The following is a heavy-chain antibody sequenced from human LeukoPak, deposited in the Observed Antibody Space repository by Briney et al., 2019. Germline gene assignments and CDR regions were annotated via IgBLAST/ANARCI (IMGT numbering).Heavy chain of an antibody. Sequence: GGSLRLSCAASGFTFGVYGMSWVRQVPGKGLEWVSAISGSGGSTYYADSVKGRFTISRDNSKNTLYLQMNSLRAEDTAVYYCAKSHRVVTPVAWFDPWGQGTLVTVSS. V-gene: IGHV3-23*01. J-gene: IGHJ5*02. CDR3: AKSHRVVTPVAWFDP. D-gene: IGHD4-23*01. CDR1: GFTFGVYG. CDR2: ISGSGGST.